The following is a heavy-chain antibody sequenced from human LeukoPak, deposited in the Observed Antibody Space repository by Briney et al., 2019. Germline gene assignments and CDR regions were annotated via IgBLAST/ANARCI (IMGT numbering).Heavy chain of an antibody. V-gene: IGHV3-15*01. D-gene: IGHD4-17*01. Sequence: GGSLRLSCAASGFTFSNAWMSWVRQAPGKGLEWVGRIKSKTDGRTTDYAAPVKGRFTISRDDSKNTLYLQMNSLRTEDTAVYYCTTGWSYGDYTYFDYWGQGTLVTVSS. CDR2: IKSKTDGRTT. J-gene: IGHJ4*02. CDR3: TTGWSYGDYTYFDY. CDR1: GFTFSNAW.